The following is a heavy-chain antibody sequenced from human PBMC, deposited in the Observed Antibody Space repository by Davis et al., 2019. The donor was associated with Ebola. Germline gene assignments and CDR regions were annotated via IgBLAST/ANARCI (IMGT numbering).Heavy chain of an antibody. CDR2: ISSSSSYI. V-gene: IGHV3-21*01. CDR1: GFTFSSYS. Sequence: GESLMISCAASGFTFSSYSMNWVRQAPGKGLEWVSSISSSSSYIYYADSVKGRFTISRDNAKNSLYLQMNSLRAEDTAVYYCASGDSLAMDYWGQGTLVTVSS. J-gene: IGHJ4*02. D-gene: IGHD7-27*01. CDR3: ASGDSLAMDY.